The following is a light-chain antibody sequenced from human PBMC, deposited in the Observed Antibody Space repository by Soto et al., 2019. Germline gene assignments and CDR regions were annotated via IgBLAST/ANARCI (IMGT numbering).Light chain of an antibody. V-gene: IGLV2-14*01. CDR1: FSDVGAYNF. CDR3: SSYTSSTTLV. Sequence: QSALTQPASVSGSPGQSITISCTGTFSDVGAYNFVSWYQQHPGKAPKLMIYEVSSRPSGVSNRFSGSKSGNTASLTISGLQAEDEADYYCSSYTSSTTLVFGGGTKLTVL. CDR2: EVS. J-gene: IGLJ2*01.